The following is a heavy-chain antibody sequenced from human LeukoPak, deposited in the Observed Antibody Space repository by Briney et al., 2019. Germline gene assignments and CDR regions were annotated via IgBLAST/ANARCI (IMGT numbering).Heavy chain of an antibody. V-gene: IGHV1-2*02. CDR1: GYTFTDYY. CDR3: ATLRRSGWYIGD. J-gene: IGHJ4*02. Sequence: GASVKVSCKASGYTFTDYYMHWARQAPGQGLEWMGWINPNSGGTNYAEKFQGRVTMTRDTSITSAYMELSSLRSDDTAMYYCATLRRSGWYIGDWGQGTLVTVSS. D-gene: IGHD6-19*01. CDR2: INPNSGGT.